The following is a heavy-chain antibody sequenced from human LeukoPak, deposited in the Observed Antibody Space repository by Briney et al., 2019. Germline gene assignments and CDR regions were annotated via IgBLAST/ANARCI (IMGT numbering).Heavy chain of an antibody. J-gene: IGHJ5*02. D-gene: IGHD6-19*01. CDR2: ISWSSGNI. CDR3: AKDMAEAVAGTFDN. V-gene: IGHV3-9*01. Sequence: PGGSLRLSCAASGSTFDDYAMHWVRQAPGKGLEWVSGISWSSGNIGYADSVKGRFTISRDNAKNSLYLQMNSLRAEDTALYYCAKDMAEAVAGTFDNWGQGTLVTVSS. CDR1: GSTFDDYA.